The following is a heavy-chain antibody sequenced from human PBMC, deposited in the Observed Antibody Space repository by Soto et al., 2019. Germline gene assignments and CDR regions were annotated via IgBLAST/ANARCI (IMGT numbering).Heavy chain of an antibody. CDR2: IKSRGDVGAD. CDR1: GLRLSDGC. J-gene: IGHJ4*02. Sequence: EVRLVESGGGSVKPEGSLRLSCAASGLRLSDGCMSWVRQTPGKGLEWVGRIKSRGDVGADDYAAPVNGRFTISRDDSENMLSKQMNNLQADATGIYYCTRRPKAGEARVDALAYWGQGALVTVSS. V-gene: IGHV3-15*07. D-gene: IGHD3-16*01. CDR3: TRRPKAGEARVDALAY.